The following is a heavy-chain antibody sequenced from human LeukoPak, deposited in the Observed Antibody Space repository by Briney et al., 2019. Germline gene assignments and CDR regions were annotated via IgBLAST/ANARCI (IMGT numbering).Heavy chain of an antibody. Sequence: GGSLRLSCSASGFTFSSYGMHWVRQAPGKGLEWVAFIRYDGSNKYYADSVKGRFTISRDNSKNTLYLQMNSLRAEDTAVYYCANLDYGDYDYWGQGTLVTVSS. D-gene: IGHD4-17*01. CDR3: ANLDYGDYDY. J-gene: IGHJ4*02. V-gene: IGHV3-30*02. CDR2: IRYDGSNK. CDR1: GFTFSSYG.